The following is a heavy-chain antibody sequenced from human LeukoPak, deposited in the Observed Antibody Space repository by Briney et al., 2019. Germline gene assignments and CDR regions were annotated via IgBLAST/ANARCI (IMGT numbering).Heavy chain of an antibody. CDR2: ISTSGSST. J-gene: IGHJ4*02. CDR3: AKDGPYFISGSYPYYFDY. D-gene: IGHD3-10*01. Sequence: GGSLRLSCAASGFTFSDYYMSWIRQAPGKGPEWVSYISTSGSSTNYADSVKGRFTISRDNSKNSLYLQMNSLTTEDTALYYCAKDGPYFISGSYPYYFDYWGQGTLVTVSS. CDR1: GFTFSDYY. V-gene: IGHV3-11*05.